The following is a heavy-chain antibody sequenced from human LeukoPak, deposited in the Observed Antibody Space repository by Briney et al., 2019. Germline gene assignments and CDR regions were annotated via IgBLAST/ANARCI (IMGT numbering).Heavy chain of an antibody. J-gene: IGHJ4*02. V-gene: IGHV4-30-4*01. Sequence: PSQTLSLTCTVSGGSISSGDYYWSWIRQPPGKGLEWIGYIYYSGSTYYNPSLKSRVTISVDTSKNQFSLKLSSVTAADTAVYYCARVYCSSTSCYPFDYRGQGTLVTVSS. D-gene: IGHD2-2*01. CDR3: ARVYCSSTSCYPFDY. CDR2: IYYSGST. CDR1: GGSISSGDYY.